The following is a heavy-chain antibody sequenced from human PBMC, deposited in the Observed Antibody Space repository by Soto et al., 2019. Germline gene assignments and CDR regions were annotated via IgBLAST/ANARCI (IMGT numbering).Heavy chain of an antibody. CDR2: INPNFGRT. V-gene: IGHV1-69*05. CDR1: GGTFSSYA. CDR3: ARGSSSYPYYYYMDV. Sequence: GTSVKVSCKASGGTFSSYAISWARQAPRKGREWMGWINPNFGRTNYAQKFQGRVTITTDESISTAYMEPSRLRSEDTAVYYCARGSSSYPYYYYMDVWGKGTTVTVSS. D-gene: IGHD6-6*01. J-gene: IGHJ6*03.